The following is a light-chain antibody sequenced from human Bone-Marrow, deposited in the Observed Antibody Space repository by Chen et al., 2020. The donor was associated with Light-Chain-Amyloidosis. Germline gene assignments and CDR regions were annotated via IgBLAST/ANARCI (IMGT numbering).Light chain of an antibody. Sequence: HSALTQPASVSGIPGQSIIISCTETNNDVGNYNFVSWYQQQPGKAPRLVIYEDDKRPSEVPSRFSASKSGNTASLTISGLQPEDEADYYCSSYGTTYVFGSGTTVTVL. V-gene: IGLV2-14*02. CDR2: EDD. CDR1: NNDVGNYNF. CDR3: SSYGTTYV. J-gene: IGLJ1*01.